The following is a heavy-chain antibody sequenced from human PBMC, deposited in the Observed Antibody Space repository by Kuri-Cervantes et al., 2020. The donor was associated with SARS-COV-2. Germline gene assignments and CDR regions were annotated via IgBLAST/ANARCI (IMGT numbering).Heavy chain of an antibody. Sequence: ASVKVSCKASGYTFTSYGISWVRQAPGQGLEWMGWISAYNGNTNYAQKLQGRVTMTTDTSTSTAYMVLRSLRSDDTAVYYCARSLVVPAANWFDPWGQGTLVTVSS. J-gene: IGHJ5*02. D-gene: IGHD2-2*01. V-gene: IGHV1-18*01. CDR2: ISAYNGNT. CDR3: ARSLVVPAANWFDP. CDR1: GYTFTSYG.